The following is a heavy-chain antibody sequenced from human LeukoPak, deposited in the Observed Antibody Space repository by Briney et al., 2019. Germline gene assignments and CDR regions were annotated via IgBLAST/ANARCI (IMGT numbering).Heavy chain of an antibody. Sequence: GGSLRLSCAASGFTFNNYAMNWVRQAPGKGLEWVSSISSTSSYIYYADSVKGRFTISRDNAKNSLYLQMNSLRAEDTAVYYCAREDNYYGSGTPFDYWGQGTLVTVSS. CDR1: GFTFNNYA. CDR3: AREDNYYGSGTPFDY. CDR2: ISSTSSYI. D-gene: IGHD3-10*01. V-gene: IGHV3-21*01. J-gene: IGHJ4*02.